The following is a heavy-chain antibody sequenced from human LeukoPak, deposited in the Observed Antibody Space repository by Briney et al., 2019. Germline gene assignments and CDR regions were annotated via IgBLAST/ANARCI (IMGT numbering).Heavy chain of an antibody. Sequence: GGSLRLSCAASGFTFSSYAMSWVRQAPGKGVEWVSSISSSSSYIYYADSVKGRFTISRDNAKNSLYLQMNSLRAEDTAVYYCARELVAVVAATEDYYYYGMDVWGQGTTVTVSS. D-gene: IGHD2-15*01. CDR3: ARELVAVVAATEDYYYYGMDV. CDR1: GFTFSSYA. V-gene: IGHV3-21*01. J-gene: IGHJ6*02. CDR2: ISSSSSYI.